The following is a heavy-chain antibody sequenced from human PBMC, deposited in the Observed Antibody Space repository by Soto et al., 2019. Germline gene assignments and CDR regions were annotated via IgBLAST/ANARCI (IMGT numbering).Heavy chain of an antibody. V-gene: IGHV3-23*01. CDR1: GFTFSSYA. D-gene: IGHD3-22*01. CDR3: AKGYYYDSSGSWSLFY. CDR2: ISGSGGST. Sequence: GGSLRLSCAASGFTFSSYAMSWVRQAPGKGLEWVSAISGSGGSTYYADSVKGRFTISRDNSKNTLYLQMNSLRAEDTAVYYCAKGYYYDSSGSWSLFYWGQGTVVTVSS. J-gene: IGHJ4*02.